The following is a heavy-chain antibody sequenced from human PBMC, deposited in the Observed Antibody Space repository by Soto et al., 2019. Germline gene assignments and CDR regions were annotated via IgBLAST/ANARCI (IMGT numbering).Heavy chain of an antibody. CDR1: GGSISSSNW. D-gene: IGHD3-10*01. V-gene: IGHV4-4*02. Sequence: SETLSLTCAVSGGSISSSNWWSWVRQPPGKGLEWIGEIYHSGSTNYNPSLKSRVTISVDKSKNQFSLKLSSVTAADTAVYYCARGAMVRGAPGWFYPWGQGTLVIVSS. CDR3: ARGAMVRGAPGWFYP. J-gene: IGHJ5*02. CDR2: IYHSGST.